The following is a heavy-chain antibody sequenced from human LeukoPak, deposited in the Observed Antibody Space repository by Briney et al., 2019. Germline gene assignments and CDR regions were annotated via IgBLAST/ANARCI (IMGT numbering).Heavy chain of an antibody. V-gene: IGHV3-7*01. CDR2: IKQDGSEK. Sequence: GGSLRLSCAASGSTFSSYWMSWVRQAPGKGLEWVANIKQDGSEKYYVDSVKGRFTISRDNAKNSLYLQMNSLRAEDTAVYYCARGEYSSSSSHYYYYYYMDVWGKGTTVTVSS. D-gene: IGHD6-6*01. J-gene: IGHJ6*03. CDR1: GSTFSSYW. CDR3: ARGEYSSSSSHYYYYYYMDV.